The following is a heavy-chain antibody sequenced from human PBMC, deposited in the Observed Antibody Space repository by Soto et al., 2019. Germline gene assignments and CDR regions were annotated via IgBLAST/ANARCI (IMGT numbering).Heavy chain of an antibody. CDR3: ARGDCSNGVCHQNYYYGMDV. Sequence: SVKVSCKASGGTFSSYAISWVRQAPGQGLEWMGGIIPIFGTANYAQKFQGRVTITADESTSTAYMELSSLRSEDTAVYYCARGDCSNGVCHQNYYYGMDVWGQGTTVTVSS. J-gene: IGHJ6*02. CDR1: GGTFSSYA. V-gene: IGHV1-69*13. CDR2: IIPIFGTA. D-gene: IGHD2-8*01.